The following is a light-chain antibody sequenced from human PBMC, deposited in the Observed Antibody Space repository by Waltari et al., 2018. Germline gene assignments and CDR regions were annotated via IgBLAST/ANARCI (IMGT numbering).Light chain of an antibody. V-gene: IGLV1-51*01. CDR2: DNS. Sequence: QTVLTQPPSVSAAPGHKVTISCPGSTSNIEKNYVSWYQQFPATAPKLLIFDNSQRPSGIPDRFSASKSGTSATLTITGLQTGDEADYYCATWDSRLSGVLFGGGTKLTVL. CDR3: ATWDSRLSGVL. CDR1: TSNIEKNY. J-gene: IGLJ2*01.